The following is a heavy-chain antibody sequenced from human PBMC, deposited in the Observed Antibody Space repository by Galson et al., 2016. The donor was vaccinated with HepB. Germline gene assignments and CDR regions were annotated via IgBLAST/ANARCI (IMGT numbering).Heavy chain of an antibody. CDR1: GYSFIDYW. Sequence: QSGAEVKKPGQSLKISCKGSGYSFIDYWIAWVRQMPGKGLEWMGIIYPGDSDPRYSPSFQGQVTISADKSISTAYLQWSSLKASDTALYYCGRRGGVTTVDHWGQGTLVTVSS. V-gene: IGHV5-51*01. CDR2: IYPGDSDP. D-gene: IGHD3-16*01. CDR3: GRRGGVTTVDH. J-gene: IGHJ4*02.